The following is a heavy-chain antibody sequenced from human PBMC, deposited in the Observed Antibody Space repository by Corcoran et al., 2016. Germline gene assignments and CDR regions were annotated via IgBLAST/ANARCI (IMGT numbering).Heavy chain of an antibody. D-gene: IGHD3-10*01. CDR2: INQDGSAT. Sequence: EVHLVESGGGLVQPGGSLRLSCAASGFTFSNYLMSWVRQAPGKGLEWMANINQDGSATYYVDSGKGRFTIARDNAKNLLYLQMISLRAEDMAVNCWTRDEGFVINYRFDYWGQGTLVTVSS. CDR3: TRDEGFVINYRFDY. J-gene: IGHJ4*02. CDR1: GFTFSNYL. V-gene: IGHV3-7*01.